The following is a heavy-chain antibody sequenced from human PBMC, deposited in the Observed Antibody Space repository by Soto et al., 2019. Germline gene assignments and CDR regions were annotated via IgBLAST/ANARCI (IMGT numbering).Heavy chain of an antibody. CDR3: ERDDPGYCSGGSCYSFDY. CDR2: ISSSSSYI. D-gene: IGHD2-15*01. Sequence: GGSLRLSCAASGFTFSSYSMDWVRQAPGKGLEWVSSISSSSSYIYYADSVKGRFTISRDNAKDSLYLQMNSLRAEDTAVYYCERDDPGYCSGGSCYSFDYWGQGTLVTVSS. J-gene: IGHJ4*02. V-gene: IGHV3-21*01. CDR1: GFTFSSYS.